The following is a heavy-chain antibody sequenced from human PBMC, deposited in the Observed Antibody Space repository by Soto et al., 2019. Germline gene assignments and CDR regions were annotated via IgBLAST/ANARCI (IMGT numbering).Heavy chain of an antibody. D-gene: IGHD3-22*01. V-gene: IGHV1-18*04. Sequence: ASVKVSCKASGYTFNYYGISWVRQAAGRGLEWVGWISAQNGDTKYAQNLQGRLTLTTDTSTSTAYMELTGLTADDTAVYYCARDCSRYFDSSGLMWFYWGQGTLVTVSS. J-gene: IGHJ4*02. CDR2: ISAQNGDT. CDR3: ARDCSRYFDSSGLMWFY. CDR1: GYTFNYYG.